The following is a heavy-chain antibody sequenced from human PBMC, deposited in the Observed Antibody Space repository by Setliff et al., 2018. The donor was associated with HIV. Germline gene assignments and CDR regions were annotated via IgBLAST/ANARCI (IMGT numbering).Heavy chain of an antibody. V-gene: IGHV4-39*01. Sequence: PSETLSLTCNVSGGSISSGIQYWGWVRQSPGKGLEWIGTISYSGNAYYNPSLKSRVTMSVDTSKSQFSLNVKSMTAADTAIYYCARRGSSWYSHWFDPWGQGTQVTVSS. J-gene: IGHJ5*02. D-gene: IGHD6-13*01. CDR1: GGSISSGIQY. CDR3: ARRGSSWYSHWFDP. CDR2: ISYSGNA.